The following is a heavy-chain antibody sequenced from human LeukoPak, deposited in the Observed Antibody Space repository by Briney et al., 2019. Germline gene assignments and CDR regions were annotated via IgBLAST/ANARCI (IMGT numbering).Heavy chain of an antibody. V-gene: IGHV3-15*01. D-gene: IGHD1-7*01. J-gene: IGHJ6*03. CDR1: GFTFSNAW. CDR2: IKSKTDGGTT. CDR3: TTDRSNWNYDLSYYYMDV. Sequence: TGGSLRLSCAASGFTFSNAWMSWVRQAPGKGLEWVGRIKSKTDGGTTDYAAPVKGRFTISRDDSKNTLYLQMNSLKTEDTAVYYCTTDRSNWNYDLSYYYMDVWGKGTTVTVSS.